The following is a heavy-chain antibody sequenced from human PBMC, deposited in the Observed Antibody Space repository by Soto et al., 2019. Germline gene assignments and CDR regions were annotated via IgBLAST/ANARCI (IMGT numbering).Heavy chain of an antibody. CDR1: GYTFTSYA. J-gene: IGHJ6*02. CDR3: AGPLTTVTTPPIYYYYYGMDV. Sequence: ASVKVSCKASGYTFTSYAMHWVRQAPGQRLEWMGWINAGNGNTKYSQKFQGRVTITRDTSASTAYMELSSLRSEDTAVYYCAGPLTTVTTPPIYYYYYGMDVWGQGTTVTVSS. CDR2: INAGNGNT. D-gene: IGHD4-17*01. V-gene: IGHV1-3*01.